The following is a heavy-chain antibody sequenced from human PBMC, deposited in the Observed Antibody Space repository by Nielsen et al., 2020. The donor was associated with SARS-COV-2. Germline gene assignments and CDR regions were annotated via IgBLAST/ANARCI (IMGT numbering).Heavy chain of an antibody. V-gene: IGHV3-30-3*01. D-gene: IGHD1-26*01. J-gene: IGHJ5*02. Sequence: GGPLRLSCAAPGLTFRNFAMHWVRQAPGKGLEWMAIISYDRTNEHYADSVKGRFTVSRDNSNDTLHLQMNSLKLEDTAVYYCARETLDHTSSFVDHWGQGTLVTVSS. CDR2: ISYDRTNE. CDR3: ARETLDHTSSFVDH. CDR1: GLTFRNFA.